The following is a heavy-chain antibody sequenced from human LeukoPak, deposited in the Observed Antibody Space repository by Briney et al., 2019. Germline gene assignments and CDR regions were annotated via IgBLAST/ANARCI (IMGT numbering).Heavy chain of an antibody. CDR1: GFIFSSYS. J-gene: IGHJ4*02. V-gene: IGHV3-48*04. Sequence: GGSLRLSCAASGFIFSSYSMNWVRQAPGKGLEWVSYISSSSSTIYYADSVKGRFTISRDNAKNSLYLQMNSLRAEDTAVYYCARVPRDFWGSGPLDYWGQGTLVTVSS. CDR2: ISSSSSTI. CDR3: ARVPRDFWGSGPLDY. D-gene: IGHD3-16*01.